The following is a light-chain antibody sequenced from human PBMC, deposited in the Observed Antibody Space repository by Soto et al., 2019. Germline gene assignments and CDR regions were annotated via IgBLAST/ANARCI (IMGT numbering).Light chain of an antibody. Sequence: ESVLTHSPATLSSLPRVRVTLSCRASQYINTRLAWYQHRPGQAPRLLIYQTSIRAAGIPARFSASGSGTDFTLTISDVQPEDFALYYCHQRQSWPRTFGQGTKVDIK. J-gene: IGKJ1*01. CDR1: QYINTR. CDR3: HQRQSWPRT. CDR2: QTS. V-gene: IGKV3-11*01.